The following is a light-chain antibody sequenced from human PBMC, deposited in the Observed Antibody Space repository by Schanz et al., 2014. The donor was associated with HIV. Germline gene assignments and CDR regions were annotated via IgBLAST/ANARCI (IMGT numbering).Light chain of an antibody. CDR1: TTDVGAYKY. V-gene: IGLV2-8*01. Sequence: QSALTQPPSASGSPGQSVTVSCTGDTTDVGAYKYVSWYQQHPGKAPKLIIYEDTKRPSAVPDRFSGSRSGDTASLTISGLQAEDEADYYCSSYTSSSIWVFGGGTKLTVL. CDR3: SSYTSSSIWV. J-gene: IGLJ3*02. CDR2: EDT.